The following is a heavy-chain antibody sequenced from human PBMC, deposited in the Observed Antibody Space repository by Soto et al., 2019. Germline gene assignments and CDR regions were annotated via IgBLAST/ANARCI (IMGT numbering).Heavy chain of an antibody. D-gene: IGHD3-10*01. CDR3: ARSQITMVRGVRTDAFDI. J-gene: IGHJ3*02. CDR1: GFSLSTRGVG. V-gene: IGHV2-5*02. Sequence: QITLKESGPTLVKPTQTLTLTCTFSGFSLSTRGVGVGWIRQPPGKALAWLTLIYWDDDKHYSPSLDSRLSISKDTSKKQVVLIMTNMDPVDTATYYCARSQITMVRGVRTDAFDIWGQGTMVTVS. CDR2: IYWDDDK.